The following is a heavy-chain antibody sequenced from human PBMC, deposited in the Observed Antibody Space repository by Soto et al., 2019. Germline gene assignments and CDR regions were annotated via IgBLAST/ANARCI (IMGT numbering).Heavy chain of an antibody. J-gene: IGHJ5*02. CDR2: ISCDGSNK. V-gene: IGHV3-30*18. CDR1: GFTFSNYG. Sequence: QVQLVESGGGVVQPGRSLRLSCAASGFTFSNYGIHWVRQAPGKGLEWVAVISCDGSNKYYADSVKGRFTISRDNSKNTVSLQMNSLRAEDTAVYSCAKGDWFDPWGQGTPVTVSS. CDR3: AKGDWFDP.